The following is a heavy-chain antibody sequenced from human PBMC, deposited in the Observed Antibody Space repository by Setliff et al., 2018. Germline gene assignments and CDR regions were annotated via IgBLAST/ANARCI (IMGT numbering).Heavy chain of an antibody. CDR1: GYTFSSYG. D-gene: IGHD2-21*01. Sequence: GASVKVSCKASGYTFSSYGVHWVRQAPGQRLEWMGWINAAHGNTKYSQKFQGRVTITRDTSASTVYMELSSLRYEDTAVFYCASADVVVAPWGQGTLVTVSS. CDR3: ASADVVVAP. V-gene: IGHV1-3*01. J-gene: IGHJ4*02. CDR2: INAAHGNT.